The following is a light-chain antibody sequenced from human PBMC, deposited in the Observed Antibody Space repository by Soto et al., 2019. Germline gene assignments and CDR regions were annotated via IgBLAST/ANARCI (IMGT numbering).Light chain of an antibody. Sequence: EILMTQSPATLSVSPGERATLSCRASQSVSSSVAWYQQKPGQAPRLLIYDSSSRATGVPARFSGSGSGTEFSLAISSLQSEDFAVYYCQQYNNWPRTFGQGTKV. J-gene: IGKJ1*01. CDR1: QSVSSS. V-gene: IGKV3-15*01. CDR3: QQYNNWPRT. CDR2: DSS.